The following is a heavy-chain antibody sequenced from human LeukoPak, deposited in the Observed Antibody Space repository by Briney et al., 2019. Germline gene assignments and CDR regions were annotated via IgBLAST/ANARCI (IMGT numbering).Heavy chain of an antibody. J-gene: IGHJ4*02. CDR1: GYSISSGYY. V-gene: IGHV4-38-2*02. CDR2: IYHSGST. D-gene: IGHD3-16*01. Sequence: SETLSLTCPVSGYSISSGYYWGWIRQPPGKGLEWIGSIYHSGSTYYNPSLKSRVTISVDTSKNQFSLKLSSVTAADTAVYYCARDPFGDRPGFYDYWGQGTLVTVSS. CDR3: ARDPFGDRPGFYDY.